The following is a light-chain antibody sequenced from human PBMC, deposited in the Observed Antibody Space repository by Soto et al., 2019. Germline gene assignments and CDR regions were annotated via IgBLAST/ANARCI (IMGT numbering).Light chain of an antibody. V-gene: IGKV1-17*01. CDR2: AAS. CDR3: QHYNSYSEA. CDR1: QSISNH. J-gene: IGKJ1*01. Sequence: DIQMTQSPSSLSASVEDRVIITCRASQSISNHLNWYQQKPGKAPKLLIFAASSLQSGVPSRFSGSGSGTEFTLTISSLQPDDFATYYCQHYNSYSEAFGQGTKVDI.